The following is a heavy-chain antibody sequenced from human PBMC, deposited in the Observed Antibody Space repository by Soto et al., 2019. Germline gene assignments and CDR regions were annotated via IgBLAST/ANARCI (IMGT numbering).Heavy chain of an antibody. J-gene: IGHJ4*02. CDR3: ARGIWERCSGWYYFDS. V-gene: IGHV1-3*01. Sequence: QDQLVQSGADVKNPGASVRVSCKASGYTFTNYAVNWVRQAPGQSLEWMGWVNAGNGHTKYSEKFQDRVTITRDASANIAYMELSSLRSEDTALYFCARGIWERCSGWYYFDSWGQGTQVTVSS. CDR1: GYTFTNYA. D-gene: IGHD6-19*01. CDR2: VNAGNGHT.